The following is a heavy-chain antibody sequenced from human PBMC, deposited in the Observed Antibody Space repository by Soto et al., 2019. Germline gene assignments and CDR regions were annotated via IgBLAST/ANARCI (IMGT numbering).Heavy chain of an antibody. D-gene: IGHD6-19*01. Sequence: GGSLRLSCAASGFTFSSYAMHWVRQAPGKGLEWVAVISYDGSNKYYADSVKGRFTISRDNSKNTLYLQMNSLRAEDTAVYYCARDRSSGWKRQAFDYWGQGTLVTVSS. CDR1: GFTFSSYA. CDR2: ISYDGSNK. CDR3: ARDRSSGWKRQAFDY. V-gene: IGHV3-30-3*01. J-gene: IGHJ4*02.